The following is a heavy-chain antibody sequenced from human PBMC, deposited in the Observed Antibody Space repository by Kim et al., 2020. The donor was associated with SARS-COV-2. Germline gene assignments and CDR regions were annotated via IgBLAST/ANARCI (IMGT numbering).Heavy chain of an antibody. J-gene: IGHJ4*02. Sequence: GGSLRLSCAASGFTFSSYAMSWVRQAPGKGLEWVSGVSGSGDSTYYADSVKGRFSISRDNSKNTLYLQMTSLRAEDTAVYYCAKYGNLAVALGQYFDYWGQGTLVTVSS. CDR3: AKYGNLAVALGQYFDY. CDR1: GFTFSSYA. V-gene: IGHV3-23*01. CDR2: VSGSGDST. D-gene: IGHD6-19*01.